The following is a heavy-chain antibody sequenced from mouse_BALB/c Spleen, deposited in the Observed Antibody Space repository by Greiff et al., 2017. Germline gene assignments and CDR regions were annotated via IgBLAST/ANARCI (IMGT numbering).Heavy chain of an antibody. J-gene: IGHJ1*01. Sequence: EVMLVESGAELVKPGASVKLSCTASGFNIKDTYMHWVKQRPEQGLEWIGRIDPANGNTKYDPKFQGKATITADTSSNTAYLQLSSLTSEDTAVYYCARSGVITTRYFDVWGAGTTVTVSS. CDR3: ARSGVITTRYFDV. D-gene: IGHD2-4*01. V-gene: IGHV14-3*02. CDR1: GFNIKDTY. CDR2: IDPANGNT.